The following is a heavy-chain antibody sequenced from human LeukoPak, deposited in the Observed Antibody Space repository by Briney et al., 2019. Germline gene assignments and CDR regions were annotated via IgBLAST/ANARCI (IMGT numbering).Heavy chain of an antibody. J-gene: IGHJ6*02. CDR2: IWYDGSNK. V-gene: IGHV3-30*02. CDR1: GFTFSSYG. Sequence: PGGSLRLSCAASGFTFSSYGMHWVRQAPGKGLEWVAVIWYDGSNKYYADSVKGRFTISRDNSKNTLYLQMNSLRAEDTAVYYCAKDLFHIVVVPDEYYYYGMDVWGQGTTVTVSS. D-gene: IGHD2-2*01. CDR3: AKDLFHIVVVPDEYYYYGMDV.